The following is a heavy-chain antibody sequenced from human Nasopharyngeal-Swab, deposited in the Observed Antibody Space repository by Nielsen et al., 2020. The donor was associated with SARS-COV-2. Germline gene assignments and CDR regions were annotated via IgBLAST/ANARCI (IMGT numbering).Heavy chain of an antibody. Sequence: SGPTLVKPTQTLTLTCTFSGFSLSTSGMCVSWIRQPPGKALEWLALIDWDDDKYYSTSLKTRLTISKDISKNQVVLTMTNMDPVDTATYYCARIRRQQLANGVGWFDPWGQGTLVTVSS. CDR1: GFSLSTSGMC. CDR2: IDWDDDK. CDR3: ARIRRQQLANGVGWFDP. J-gene: IGHJ5*02. V-gene: IGHV2-70*01. D-gene: IGHD6-13*01.